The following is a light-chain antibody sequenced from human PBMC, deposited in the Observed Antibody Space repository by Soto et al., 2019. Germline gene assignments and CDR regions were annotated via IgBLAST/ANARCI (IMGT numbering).Light chain of an antibody. J-gene: IGKJ5*01. CDR1: QGIASW. Sequence: IQMTQSPSSVSASVGDRVTITCRASQGIASWLAWYQQKPGKAPNLLIYTVSSLQSVVPSRFSGSGSGTAFTLTIRNLQPEDFATYYCQQAASFPITFGQGTRLEIK. CDR3: QQAASFPIT. V-gene: IGKV1-12*01. CDR2: TVS.